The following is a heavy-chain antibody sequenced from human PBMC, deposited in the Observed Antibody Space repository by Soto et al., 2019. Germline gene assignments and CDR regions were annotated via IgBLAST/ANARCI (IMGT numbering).Heavy chain of an antibody. D-gene: IGHD3-3*01. CDR2: IYYSGST. V-gene: IGHV4-59*08. CDR1: GGSISSYY. Sequence: PSETLSLTCTVSGGSISSYYWSWIRQPPGKGLEWIGYIYYSGSTNYNPSLKSRVTISVDTSKNQFSLKLSSVTAADTAVYYCARHRTDYDFWSGYPTLMDVWGKGTTVTVSS. CDR3: ARHRTDYDFWSGYPTLMDV. J-gene: IGHJ6*04.